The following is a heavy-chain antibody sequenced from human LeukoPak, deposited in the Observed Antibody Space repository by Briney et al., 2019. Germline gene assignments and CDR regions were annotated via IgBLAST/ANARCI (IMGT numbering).Heavy chain of an antibody. V-gene: IGHV3-23*01. D-gene: IGHD3-16*02. CDR3: AKVWEDLKITYGGVIVDPFDY. CDR1: GVTFSSYA. J-gene: IGHJ4*02. Sequence: GGSLRLSCAASGVTFSSYAMSWVRQAPGKGLEWVSAISGSGGSTYYADSVKGRLTISRDNSKNTLYLQMNSLRAEDTAVYYCAKVWEDLKITYGGVIVDPFDYWGQGTLVTVSS. CDR2: ISGSGGST.